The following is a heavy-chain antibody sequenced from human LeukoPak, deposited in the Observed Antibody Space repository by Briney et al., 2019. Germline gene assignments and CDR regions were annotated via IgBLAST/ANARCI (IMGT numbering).Heavy chain of an antibody. CDR2: ISSSSSYI. CDR1: GFTFSSYS. Sequence: GGSLRLSCAASGFTFSSYSMNWVRQAPGKGLEWVSSISSSSSYIYYADSVKGRFTISRDNAKNSLYLQMNSLRAEDTAVYYCAKSPPLRYFDWLSPSDYWGQGTLVTVSS. CDR3: AKSPPLRYFDWLSPSDY. D-gene: IGHD3-9*01. V-gene: IGHV3-21*04. J-gene: IGHJ4*02.